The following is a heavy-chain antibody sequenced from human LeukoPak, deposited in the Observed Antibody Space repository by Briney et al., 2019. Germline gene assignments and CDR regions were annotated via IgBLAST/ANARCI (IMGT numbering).Heavy chain of an antibody. CDR2: MNPNSGNT. D-gene: IGHD6-13*01. J-gene: IGHJ3*02. CDR1: GYTFTSYD. V-gene: IGHV1-8*03. CDR3: AREPNRWYSSSFERVNAFDI. Sequence: ASVTVSCTASGYTFTSYDINWVRQATRQGLEWMGWMNPNSGNTGYAQKFQGRGNITRNTSISTAYMELSSLRSEDTAVYSCAREPNRWYSSSFERVNAFDIWGQGTMGTVSS.